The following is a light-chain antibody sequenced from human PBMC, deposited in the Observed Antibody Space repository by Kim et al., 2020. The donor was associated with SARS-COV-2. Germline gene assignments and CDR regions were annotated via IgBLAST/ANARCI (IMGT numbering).Light chain of an antibody. CDR3: QTWGTGFQF. V-gene: IGLV4-69*01. CDR2: VNSDGSH. Sequence: QPVLTQSPSASASLGASVKLTCTLSSGHYSYAIARHQQQPEKGPRYLMKVNSDGSHSKGDGIPGRFSGSSSGAERYLTISSLQPEDEADYYCQTWGTGFQFFGGGTQLTVL. CDR1: SGHYSYA. J-gene: IGLJ2*01.